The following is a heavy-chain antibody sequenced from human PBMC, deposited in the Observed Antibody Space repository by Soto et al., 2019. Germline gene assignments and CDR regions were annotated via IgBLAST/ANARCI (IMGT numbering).Heavy chain of an antibody. D-gene: IGHD6-13*01. CDR2: IIPIFGTA. CDR3: ARDATMYSSSWYSYYYYGMDV. CDR1: GGTFSSYA. J-gene: IGHJ6*02. Sequence: QVQLVQSGAEVKKPGSSVKVSCKASGGTFSSYAISWVRQAPGQGLEWMGGIIPIFGTANYAQKFQGRVTITADESTSTACMELSSLRSEDTAVYYCARDATMYSSSWYSYYYYGMDVWGQGTTVTVSS. V-gene: IGHV1-69*01.